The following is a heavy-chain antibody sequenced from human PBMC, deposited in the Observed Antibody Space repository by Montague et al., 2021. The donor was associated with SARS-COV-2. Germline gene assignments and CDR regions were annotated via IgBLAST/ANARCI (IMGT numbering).Heavy chain of an antibody. J-gene: IGHJ6*02. V-gene: IGHV2-5*02. Sequence: PALVKPTQTLTLTCTFSGFSLSSSGMGVGWIRQPPGKALEWLALIYWDEDKRHSSARVTLTKDTSTNQVVLTMTNMAPVDTGTYYCARILGGQQLAPPYYYYYGMDYGGQGTRVTVSS. CDR1: GFSLSSSGMG. CDR2: IYWDEDK. D-gene: IGHD6-13*01. CDR3: ARILGGQQLAPPYYYYYGMDY.